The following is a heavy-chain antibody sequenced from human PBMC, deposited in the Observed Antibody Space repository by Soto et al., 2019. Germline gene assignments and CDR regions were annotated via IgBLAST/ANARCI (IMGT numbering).Heavy chain of an antibody. D-gene: IGHD4-17*01. Sequence: QVHLVESGGGVVQPGRSLSLSCEASGLTFSNYAMHWSGQAPGKGLKWVAFISYDGTNRCYPDSVKGRFTISRDNSKNTVYLQMNSLKTEDTAVYYCARESSSTVTTGGGGSAKDYWGQGTLVTVSS. CDR3: ARESSSTVTTGGGGSAKDY. CDR2: ISYDGTNR. V-gene: IGHV3-30-3*01. J-gene: IGHJ4*02. CDR1: GLTFSNYA.